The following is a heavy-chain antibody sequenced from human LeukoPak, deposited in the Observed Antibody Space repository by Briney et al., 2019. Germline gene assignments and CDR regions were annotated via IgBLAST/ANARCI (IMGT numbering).Heavy chain of an antibody. D-gene: IGHD2-15*01. CDR2: IYYSGST. V-gene: IGHV4-38-2*02. J-gene: IGHJ3*02. Sequence: PSETLSLTCIVSGYSISSGYYWGWIRQPPGKGLEWIGSIYYSGSTYYNPSLKSRVTISVDTSKNQFSLKLSSVTAADTAVYYCARVNSWWYAFDIWGQGTMVTVSS. CDR3: ARVNSWWYAFDI. CDR1: GYSISSGYY.